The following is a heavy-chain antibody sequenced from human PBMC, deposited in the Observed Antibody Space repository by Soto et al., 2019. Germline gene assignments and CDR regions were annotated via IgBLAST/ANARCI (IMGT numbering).Heavy chain of an antibody. CDR2: VFYGGT. CDR3: ASYRGALYFES. J-gene: IGHJ4*02. V-gene: IGHV4-59*01. CDR1: GRSISSNY. Sequence: PSETLSLTCSVSGRSISSNYWSWIRQSPDKGLEWLGYVFYGGTDYNPSLGGRVSMSVETSKSQFSLKLTSVTVADTAVYYCASYRGALYFESWGPGILVPVSS. D-gene: IGHD3-16*01.